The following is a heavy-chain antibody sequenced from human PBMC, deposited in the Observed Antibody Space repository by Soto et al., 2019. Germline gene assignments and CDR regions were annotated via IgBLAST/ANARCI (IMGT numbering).Heavy chain of an antibody. J-gene: IGHJ4*02. CDR2: IYYTGST. Sequence: QVQLQESGPGLVKPSQTLSLTGTVSGGSNSSGGHYLSWLRQHPGKGLEWIGSIYYTGSTYYNPTLNSRVTISVYTSKNQFSLKLSAATAADTAAYYCARVPNPIWGDSSGNGGWGQGTLGAV. V-gene: IGHV4-31*03. D-gene: IGHD3-22*01. CDR3: ARVPNPIWGDSSGNGG. CDR1: GGSNSSGGHY.